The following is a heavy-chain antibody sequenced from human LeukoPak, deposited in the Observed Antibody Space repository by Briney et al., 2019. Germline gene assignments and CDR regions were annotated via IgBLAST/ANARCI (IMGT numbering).Heavy chain of an antibody. Sequence: GESLKISCKGSGYSFTSYWISWVRQMPGKGLEWMGIIYPGDSDTRYSPSFQGQVTISAGKSISTAYLQWSSLKASDTAMYYCASGYPKLADAFDIWGQGTMVTVSS. CDR2: IYPGDSDT. J-gene: IGHJ3*02. D-gene: IGHD1-1*01. V-gene: IGHV5-51*01. CDR3: ASGYPKLADAFDI. CDR1: GYSFTSYW.